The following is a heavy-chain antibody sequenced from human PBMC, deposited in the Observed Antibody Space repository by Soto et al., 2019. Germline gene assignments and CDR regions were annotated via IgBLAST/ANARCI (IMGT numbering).Heavy chain of an antibody. D-gene: IGHD3-10*01. Sequence: SETLSLTCTVSGGSISSHYWSWIRQPAGKGLEWIGRIYTSGSTNYNPSLKSRVTMSVDTSKNQFSLKLSSVTAADTAVYYCARAGSYYGSGSFNWFDPWGQGTLVTVSS. J-gene: IGHJ5*02. CDR2: IYTSGST. V-gene: IGHV4-4*07. CDR1: GGSISSHY. CDR3: ARAGSYYGSGSFNWFDP.